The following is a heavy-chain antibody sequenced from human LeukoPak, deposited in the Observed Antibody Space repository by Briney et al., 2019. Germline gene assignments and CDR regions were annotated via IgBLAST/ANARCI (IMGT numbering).Heavy chain of an antibody. D-gene: IGHD3-22*01. Sequence: PSETLSLTCTVSGGSISSYYWSWIRQPPGKGLEWIGYIYYSGSTNYNPSLKSRVTISVDTSKNQFSLKLSSVTAADTAVYYCARDPGPDYYDSSGYYSLNAFAIWGKGTMVTVSS. CDR3: ARDPGPDYYDSSGYYSLNAFAI. V-gene: IGHV4-59*01. CDR1: GGSISSYY. J-gene: IGHJ3*02. CDR2: IYYSGST.